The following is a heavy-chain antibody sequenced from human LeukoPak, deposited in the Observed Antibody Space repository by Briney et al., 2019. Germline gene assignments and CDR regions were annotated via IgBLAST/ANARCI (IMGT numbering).Heavy chain of an antibody. CDR2: ISYDGSNR. CDR3: AKGYSGYDWSLVDY. Sequence: GGSLRLSCAASGFTFSSYGMHWVRQAPGKGLEWVAVISYDGSNRYYADSVKGRFTISRDNSKNTLYLQMNSLRAEDTAVYYCAKGYSGYDWSLVDYWGQGTLVTVSS. J-gene: IGHJ4*02. D-gene: IGHD5-12*01. V-gene: IGHV3-30*18. CDR1: GFTFSSYG.